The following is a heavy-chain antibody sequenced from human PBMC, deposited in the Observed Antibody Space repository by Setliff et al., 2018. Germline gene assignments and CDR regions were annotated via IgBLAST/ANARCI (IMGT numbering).Heavy chain of an antibody. CDR2: VSGGST. J-gene: IGHJ4*02. Sequence: GGSLRLSCEGSGFSFTDYSMNWVRQAPGKRLEWVSGVSGGSTNYADSVKGRFTISRDNSKNTLYLQMNSLRAEDTAVYYCAKDRNGYSSGWTLFDYWGQGTLVTVSS. D-gene: IGHD6-19*01. V-gene: IGHV3-23*01. CDR1: GFSFTDYS. CDR3: AKDRNGYSSGWTLFDY.